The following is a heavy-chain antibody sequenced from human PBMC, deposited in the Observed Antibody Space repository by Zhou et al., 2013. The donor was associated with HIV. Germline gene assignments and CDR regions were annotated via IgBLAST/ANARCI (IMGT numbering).Heavy chain of an antibody. Sequence: QVQLVQSGAEVKKPGASVKVSCKASGYTFTSYYMHWVRQAPGQGLEWMGGIIPIFGTANYAQKFQGRVTITADESTSTAYMKLSSLRSEDTAIYYCARGNVTNFYYFMDVWGKGTTVTVSS. CDR1: GYTFTSYY. J-gene: IGHJ6*03. CDR2: IIPIFGTA. V-gene: IGHV1-69*01. D-gene: IGHD2-2*01. CDR3: ARGNVTNFYYFMDV.